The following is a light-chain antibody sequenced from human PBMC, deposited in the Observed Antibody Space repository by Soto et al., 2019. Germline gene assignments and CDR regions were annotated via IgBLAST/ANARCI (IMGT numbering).Light chain of an antibody. CDR3: NSYTSGSTYV. Sequence: QSALTQPASVSGSPGQSITISCTGTTSDVGRYNYVSWYQQHPGKAPKLIIYDVSNRPSGVSNRFSGSNSGNTASLTISGLEGEDEADYYCNSYTSGSTYVFGTGTKVTVL. V-gene: IGLV2-14*01. CDR1: TSDVGRYNY. CDR2: DVS. J-gene: IGLJ1*01.